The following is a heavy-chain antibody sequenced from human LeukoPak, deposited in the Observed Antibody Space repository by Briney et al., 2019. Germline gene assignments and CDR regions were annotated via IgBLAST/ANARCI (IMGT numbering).Heavy chain of an antibody. V-gene: IGHV3-23*01. Sequence: GGSLRLSCAASGFTFSSYAMSWVRQAPGKGLEWVSAISGSGGSTYYADSVKGRFTISRDNSKNTLYLQMNSLRAEDTAVYYCAKDVGQEGYYYDSSGHAFDIWGQGTMVTVSS. CDR3: AKDVGQEGYYYDSSGHAFDI. D-gene: IGHD3-22*01. J-gene: IGHJ3*02. CDR1: GFTFSSYA. CDR2: ISGSGGST.